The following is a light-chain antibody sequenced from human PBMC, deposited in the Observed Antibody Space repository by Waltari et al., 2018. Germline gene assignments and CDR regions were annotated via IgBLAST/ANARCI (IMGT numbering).Light chain of an antibody. CDR3: QAWNTFIL. CDR2: QDT. V-gene: IGLV3-1*01. Sequence: SSELSQPPSISVSPGQTASNICSGDKFAEAFTSWYQQKPGQSPLLIIYQDTKRPSGIPERFSGSNSGNTATLTISGTQPLDEADYYCQAWNTFILFGGGTKLTVL. CDR1: KFAEAF. J-gene: IGLJ2*01.